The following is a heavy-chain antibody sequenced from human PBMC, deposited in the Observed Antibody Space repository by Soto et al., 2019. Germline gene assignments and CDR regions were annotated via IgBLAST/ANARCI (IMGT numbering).Heavy chain of an antibody. J-gene: IGHJ4*02. CDR3: ARHTSSISWYQK. CDR2: ISDSGST. D-gene: IGHD6-13*01. CDR1: GGSISSYY. V-gene: IGHV4-59*08. Sequence: QVQLQESGPGLVKPSETLSLTCTISGGSISSYYWSWIRQPPGKGLKWIGYISDSGSTNYNPSTKIRVTISVNTSKNQFSLKLNSVTAADTAVYYCARHTSSISWYQKWGQGTLVTVSS.